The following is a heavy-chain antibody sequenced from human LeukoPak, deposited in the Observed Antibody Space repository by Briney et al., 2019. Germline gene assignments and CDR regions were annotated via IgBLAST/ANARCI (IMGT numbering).Heavy chain of an antibody. CDR1: GFTFSSYW. V-gene: IGHV3-74*01. D-gene: IGHD1-14*01. J-gene: IGHJ6*03. CDR3: ARWEPYYYYYVDV. Sequence: GGSLRLSCAASGFTFSSYWMHWVRHAPGKGLVWVSRINSDGSSTSYADSVKGRFTISRDNAKNTLYLQMNSLRAEDTAVYYCARWEPYYYYYVDVWGKGTTVTVSS. CDR2: INSDGSST.